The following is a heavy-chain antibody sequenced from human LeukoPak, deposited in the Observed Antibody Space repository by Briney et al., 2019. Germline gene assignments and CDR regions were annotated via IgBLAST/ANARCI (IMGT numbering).Heavy chain of an antibody. CDR2: INSKTDGGPT. V-gene: IGHV3-15*01. CDR1: GFTSSSYW. Sequence: GGSLRLSCAASGFTSSSYWMSWVRQVPGKGLEWIGRINSKTDGGPTVYSAPVKGRFNISRDDSKNTLFLQMNSLETDDTAVYYCATGPLDYWGQGALVTVSS. CDR3: ATGPLDY. J-gene: IGHJ4*02.